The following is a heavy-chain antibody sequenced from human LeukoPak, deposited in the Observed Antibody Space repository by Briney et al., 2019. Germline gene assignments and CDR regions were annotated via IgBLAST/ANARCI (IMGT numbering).Heavy chain of an antibody. CDR3: AGDPSGHGLDV. J-gene: IGHJ6*02. CDR2: IGRAGDT. D-gene: IGHD6-19*01. CDR1: GFTFSSYD. V-gene: IGHV3-13*01. Sequence: GGSLRLSCAASGFTFSSYDIQWVRQGKGRGLEWVSAIGRAGDTHYSDSVKGRFTISRDNAKNSVYLQMNSLRAGDTAVYYCAGDPSGHGLDVWGQGTTVTVSS.